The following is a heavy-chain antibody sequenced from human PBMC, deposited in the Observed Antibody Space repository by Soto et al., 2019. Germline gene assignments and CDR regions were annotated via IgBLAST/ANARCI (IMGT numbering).Heavy chain of an antibody. V-gene: IGHV3-7*05. CDR1: GFTFTRHW. J-gene: IGHJ4*02. CDR2: IKEDGRVK. D-gene: IGHD3-16*01. CDR3: ARDKEGGANDY. Sequence: GGSLRLSCVASGFTFTRHWMSWVRQAPGKGLEWVANIKEDGRVKNYIDSVKGRFTSSRDNGKNSVYLQVNNLRGEDTAVYFCARDKEGGANDYWGQGTQVTVSS.